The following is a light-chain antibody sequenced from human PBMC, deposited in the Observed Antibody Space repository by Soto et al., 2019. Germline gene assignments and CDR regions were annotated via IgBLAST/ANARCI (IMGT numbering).Light chain of an antibody. CDR2: GAS. CDR3: QQSYSTPWT. CDR1: QSIAKF. V-gene: IGKV1-39*01. J-gene: IGKJ1*01. Sequence: DIQMTQSPSSLSASFGDRVTITCRTSQSIAKFLNWYQQRPGKAPKVLIYGASSLQTGVPSRFSGSGFGTDFTLTISSLQPEDFATYYCQQSYSTPWTFGQGTKVYIK.